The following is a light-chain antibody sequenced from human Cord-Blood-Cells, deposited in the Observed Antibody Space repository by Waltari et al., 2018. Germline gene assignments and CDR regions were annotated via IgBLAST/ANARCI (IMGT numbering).Light chain of an antibody. V-gene: IGLV2-14*01. J-gene: IGLJ3*02. CDR2: DVS. Sequence: QSALTQPASVSGSPGQSITISSTGTSRDVGGYNYVSWNQQHPGKAPKLMIYDVSKRPSGVSTRFSGSKSGNTASLTISGLQAEDEADYYCSSYTSSSTWVFGGGTKLTVL. CDR3: SSYTSSSTWV. CDR1: SRDVGGYNY.